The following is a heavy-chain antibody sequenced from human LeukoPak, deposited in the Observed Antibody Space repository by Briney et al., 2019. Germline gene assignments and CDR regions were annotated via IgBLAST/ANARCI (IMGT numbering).Heavy chain of an antibody. D-gene: IGHD4-11*01. CDR1: GGTFSSYA. V-gene: IGHV1-69*01. Sequence: ASVKVSCKASGGTFSSYAISWVRQAPGQGLEWMGGIIPIFGTANYAQKFQGRVTITADESTSTAYMELSSLRSEDTAVYYCARDSGTTVTSSYYYYYMDVWGKGTTVTVSS. J-gene: IGHJ6*03. CDR3: ARDSGTTVTSSYYYYYMDV. CDR2: IIPIFGTA.